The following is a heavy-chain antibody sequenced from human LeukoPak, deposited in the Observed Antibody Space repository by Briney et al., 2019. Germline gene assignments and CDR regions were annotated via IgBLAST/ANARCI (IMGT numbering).Heavy chain of an antibody. J-gene: IGHJ1*01. D-gene: IGHD6-13*01. CDR3: ARESTAGYNSSWYGFRN. V-gene: IGHV3-7*01. CDR2: INQDGSEK. Sequence: SGESLTLSCAASGFTFSGYWMSWVRQAPGKGLEWVANINQDGSEKYYVDSVKGRFTISRDNARNSLFLQMGSLRVEDTAVYYCARESTAGYNSSWYGFRNWGQGTLVSVSS. CDR1: GFTFSGYW.